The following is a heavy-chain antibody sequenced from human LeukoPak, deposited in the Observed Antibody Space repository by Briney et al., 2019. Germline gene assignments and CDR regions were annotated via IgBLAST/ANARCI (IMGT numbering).Heavy chain of an antibody. CDR1: GYTFTSYD. J-gene: IGHJ6*03. D-gene: IGHD2-15*01. Sequence: GASVKVSCKASGYTFTSYDINWVRQATGQGLEWMGWMNPNSGNTGYAQKFQGRVTMTRNTSISTAYMELSSLRSEDTAVYYCARGTRITTPPDYYYYMDVWGQGTTVTVSS. CDR2: MNPNSGNT. CDR3: ARGTRITTPPDYYYYMDV. V-gene: IGHV1-8*01.